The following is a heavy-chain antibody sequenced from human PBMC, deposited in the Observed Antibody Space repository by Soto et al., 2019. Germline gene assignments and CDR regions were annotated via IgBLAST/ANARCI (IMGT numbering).Heavy chain of an antibody. CDR3: ARDFYDYGDYGMDV. D-gene: IGHD4-17*01. V-gene: IGHV3-33*01. CDR2: IWYDGSNK. J-gene: IGHJ6*02. CDR1: GFTFSSYG. Sequence: GGSLRLSCAASGFTFSSYGMHWVRQAPGKGLEWVAVIWYDGSNKYYADSVKGRFTISRDNSKNTLYLQMNGLRAEDTAVYYCARDFYDYGDYGMDVWGQGTTVTVSS.